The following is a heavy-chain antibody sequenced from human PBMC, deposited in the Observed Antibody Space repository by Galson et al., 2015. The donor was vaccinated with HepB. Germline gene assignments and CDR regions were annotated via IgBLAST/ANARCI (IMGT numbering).Heavy chain of an antibody. Sequence: SLRLSCAASGFTFSSFGMNWVRQAPGKGLEWVSYISGSDNMIFYADSVKGRFTISRDNAKNSLYLQMNSLRAEDTAVYYCARAARFESSGYYYFEQWGQGTLVTVSS. CDR2: ISGSDNMI. J-gene: IGHJ4*02. CDR3: ARAARFESSGYYYFEQ. V-gene: IGHV3-48*03. D-gene: IGHD3-22*01. CDR1: GFTFSSFG.